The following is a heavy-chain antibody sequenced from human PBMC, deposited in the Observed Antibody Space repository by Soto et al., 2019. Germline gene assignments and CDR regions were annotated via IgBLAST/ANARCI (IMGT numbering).Heavy chain of an antibody. CDR1: GYTFTGYY. CDR2: INPKSGGT. Sequence: ASVNVSCTAAGYTFTGYYMHWVRQAPGQGLEWMGWINPKSGGTNYAQKFQGRVTMTRDTSISTAYMELSRLRSDDTAVYYCARDRGLCTSNACWTFDHWADGTLVTVSS. V-gene: IGHV1-2*02. J-gene: IGHJ4*01. D-gene: IGHD2-2*01. CDR3: ARDRGLCTSNACWTFDH.